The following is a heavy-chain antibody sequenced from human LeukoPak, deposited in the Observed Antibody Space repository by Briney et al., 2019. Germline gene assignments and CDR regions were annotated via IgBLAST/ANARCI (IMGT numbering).Heavy chain of an antibody. J-gene: IGHJ6*02. Sequence: GGSLRLSCAASGFTFSSYGMHWVRQAPGKGLEWVAVIWYGGSNKYYADSVKGRFTISRDNSKSTLYLQMNSLRAEDTAVYYCARDRELGYSYGTYYYYGMDVWGQGTTVTVSS. D-gene: IGHD5-18*01. CDR3: ARDRELGYSYGTYYYYGMDV. CDR2: IWYGGSNK. V-gene: IGHV3-33*01. CDR1: GFTFSSYG.